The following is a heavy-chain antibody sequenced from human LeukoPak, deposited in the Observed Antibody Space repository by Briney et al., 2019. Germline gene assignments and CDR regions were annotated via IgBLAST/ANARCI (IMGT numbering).Heavy chain of an antibody. Sequence: GGSLRLSCAASGFTFSSYAMSWVRQAPGKGLEWVSAISGSGGSTYYADSVKGRFTISRDNSKNTLYLQMNSLRAEDTAVYYCAKGLEYDYYGSGCPPDYWRQGTLVTVSS. CDR2: ISGSGGST. V-gene: IGHV3-23*01. J-gene: IGHJ4*02. D-gene: IGHD3-10*01. CDR3: AKGLEYDYYGSGCPPDY. CDR1: GFTFSSYA.